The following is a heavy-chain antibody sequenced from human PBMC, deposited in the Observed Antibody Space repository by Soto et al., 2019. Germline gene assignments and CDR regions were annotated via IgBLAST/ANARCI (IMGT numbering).Heavy chain of an antibody. Sequence: EVQLVESGGGLVQPGGSVRLSCVGSGFTFSNYWMHWVRQVPGKGLMWVSRINSDESSTSYADSVKGRFTTSRDNAKNTLYLQMTSLRVEDTAVYYCARVGASGYSGYPLDYRGQGTLVTVSA. D-gene: IGHD5-12*01. CDR1: GFTFSNYW. CDR3: ARVGASGYSGYPLDY. V-gene: IGHV3-74*01. J-gene: IGHJ4*02. CDR2: INSDESST.